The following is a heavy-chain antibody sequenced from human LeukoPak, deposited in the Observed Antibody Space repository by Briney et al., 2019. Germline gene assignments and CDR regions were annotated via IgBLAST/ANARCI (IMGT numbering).Heavy chain of an antibody. J-gene: IGHJ5*02. Sequence: PSETLSLTCTVSGGSISSSSYYWGWIRQPPGKGLEWIGSIYYSGSTYYNPSLKSRVTISVDTSKNQFSLKLSSVTTADTAVYYCARGSYYYGSGSGDWFDPWGQGTLVTVSS. D-gene: IGHD3-10*01. CDR2: IYYSGST. CDR3: ARGSYYYGSGSGDWFDP. V-gene: IGHV4-39*07. CDR1: GGSISSSSYY.